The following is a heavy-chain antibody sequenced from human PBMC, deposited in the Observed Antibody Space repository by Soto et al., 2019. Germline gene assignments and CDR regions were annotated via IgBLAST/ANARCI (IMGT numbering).Heavy chain of an antibody. D-gene: IGHD3-10*01. V-gene: IGHV3-23*01. CDR3: AKFGGSGTYFHFDY. Sequence: GGSLRLSCAVSGFTFSSYGIHWVRQSPGEGLEWVSAISGSGGRTWYADSVRGRFTISRDNSKNTLYLQMNSLRVEDTAVYYCAKFGGSGTYFHFDYWGQGALVTVSS. CDR2: ISGSGGRT. J-gene: IGHJ4*02. CDR1: GFTFSSYG.